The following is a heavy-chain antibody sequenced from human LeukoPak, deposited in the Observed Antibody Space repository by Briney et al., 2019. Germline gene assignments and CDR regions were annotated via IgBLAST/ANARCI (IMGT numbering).Heavy chain of an antibody. CDR3: AELSITMIGGV. D-gene: IGHD3-10*02. Sequence: GGSLRLSCAASVFTFSSSEMNWVRQPPGRGLGGVSYICSSGSPIYYAESVKGRFTISRDNAKNSLYLQMNSLRAEDTAVYCCAELSITMIGGVWGKGTTVTISS. V-gene: IGHV3-48*03. J-gene: IGHJ6*04. CDR2: ICSSGSPI. CDR1: VFTFSSSE.